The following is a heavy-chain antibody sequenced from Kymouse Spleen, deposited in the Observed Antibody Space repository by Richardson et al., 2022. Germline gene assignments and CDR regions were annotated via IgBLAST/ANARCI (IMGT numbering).Heavy chain of an antibody. D-gene: IGHD7-27*02. Sequence: QVQLQQWGAGLLKPSETLSLTCAVYGGSFSGYYWSWIRQPPGKGLEWIGEINHSGSTNYNPSLKSRVTISVDTSKNQFSLKLSSVTAADTAVYYCARTGGDAFDIWGQGTMVTVSS. CDR3: ARTGGDAFDI. J-gene: IGHJ3*02. CDR1: GGSFSGYY. V-gene: IGHV4-34*01. CDR2: INHSGST.